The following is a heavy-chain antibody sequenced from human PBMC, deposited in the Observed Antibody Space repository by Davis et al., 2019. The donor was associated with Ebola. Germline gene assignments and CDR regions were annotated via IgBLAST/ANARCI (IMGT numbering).Heavy chain of an antibody. V-gene: IGHV3-23*01. Sequence: PGGSLRLSCTASGFPFSDYAMSWVRQAPGNVLHSVSDLSVAGLTHYADSVKGRFTISRDISKDTLYLEMNSVRPDDTAVYYCAKDIQGGSSYLEDWGQGTLVTVSS. CDR2: LSVAGLT. D-gene: IGHD3-16*01. J-gene: IGHJ4*02. CDR1: GFPFSDYA. CDR3: AKDIQGGSSYLED.